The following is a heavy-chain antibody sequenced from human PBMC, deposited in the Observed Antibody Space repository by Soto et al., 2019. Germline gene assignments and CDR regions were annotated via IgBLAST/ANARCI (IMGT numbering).Heavy chain of an antibody. CDR3: AKWNGYGDY. V-gene: IGHV3-23*01. Sequence: EVQLLESGGGLVQPGGSLRLSCAVSGFSFSTYGVTWVRQAPGKGLEWVSGVSGGSGVTHYADSVKGRFTITGDNSKNTVYLHMNNLSVEDTAVYYCAKWNGYGDYWGQGTLVTVSS. D-gene: IGHD1-1*01. CDR2: VSGGSGVT. CDR1: GFSFSTYG. J-gene: IGHJ4*02.